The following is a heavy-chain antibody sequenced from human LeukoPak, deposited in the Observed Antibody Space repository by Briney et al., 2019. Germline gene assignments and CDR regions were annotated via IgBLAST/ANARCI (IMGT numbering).Heavy chain of an antibody. V-gene: IGHV3-74*01. CDR3: ARDNWAGYSSSWYPDAFDI. D-gene: IGHD6-13*01. J-gene: IGHJ3*02. Sequence: GGSLRLSWAASGFTFSSYWMHWVRQAPGKGLVWVSRINSDGSSTSYADSVKGRFAISRDNAKNTLYLQMNSLRAEDTAVYYCARDNWAGYSSSWYPDAFDIWGQGTMVTVSS. CDR2: INSDGSST. CDR1: GFTFSSYW.